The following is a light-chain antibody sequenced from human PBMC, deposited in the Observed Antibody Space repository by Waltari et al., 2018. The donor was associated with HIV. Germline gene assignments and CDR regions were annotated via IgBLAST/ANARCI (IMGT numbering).Light chain of an antibody. CDR2: DVS. J-gene: IGLJ2*01. V-gene: IGLV2-8*01. Sequence: QSALTQPPSASGAPGPSVTISCTGTSSDVGGYKYVSWYQQHPGKAPKLMIYDVSKLPSGVPYRFAVSNSGNTASLTVAWLQSEDEGDYYCSSYADSNNWVVFGGGTKLTVL. CDR1: SSDVGGYKY. CDR3: SSYADSNNWVV.